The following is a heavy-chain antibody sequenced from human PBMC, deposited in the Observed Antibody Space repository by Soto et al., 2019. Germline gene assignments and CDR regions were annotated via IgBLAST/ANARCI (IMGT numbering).Heavy chain of an antibody. Sequence: EVQLVESGGGLVQPGGSLRLSCTASGFAVRHNYMTWVRQAPGKGLEWVSLIYSGGDTAYADSVKGRFTISRHTSQNTLYLQMNSVRAEGTAVYYCARKPDSIPAGGDVWGKGTAVTVSS. CDR2: IYSGGDT. J-gene: IGHJ6*04. CDR1: GFAVRHNY. V-gene: IGHV3-53*04. D-gene: IGHD2-21*01. CDR3: ARKPDSIPAGGDV.